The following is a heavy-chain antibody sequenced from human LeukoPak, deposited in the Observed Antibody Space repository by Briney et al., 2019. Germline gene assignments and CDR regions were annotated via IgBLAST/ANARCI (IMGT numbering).Heavy chain of an antibody. D-gene: IGHD2-15*01. V-gene: IGHV3-7*01. CDR2: IKLDGSEK. CDR1: GFTFSSYW. Sequence: GGSLRLSCAASGFTFSSYWMSWVRQAPGKGLEWVAKIKLDGSEKYYVDSVKGRFTISRDNAKNSLYLQMNSLRAEDTAVYYCARDWSGGSCSDYWGQGTLVTVSS. CDR3: ARDWSGGSCSDY. J-gene: IGHJ4*02.